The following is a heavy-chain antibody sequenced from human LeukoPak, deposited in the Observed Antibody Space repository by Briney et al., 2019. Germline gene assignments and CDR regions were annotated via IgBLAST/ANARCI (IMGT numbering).Heavy chain of an antibody. V-gene: IGHV3-23*01. D-gene: IGHD5-12*01. CDR1: GFTLSSYA. CDR2: ISVSGNT. J-gene: IGHJ4*02. Sequence: PGGSLRLSCAASGFTLSSYAMSWVRQGPGKGLEWVSAISVSGNTYHADSVKGRFTISRDNAKNSLYLQMNSLRAEDTAVYYCARSWWLRRYFDYWGQGTLVTVSS. CDR3: ARSWWLRRYFDY.